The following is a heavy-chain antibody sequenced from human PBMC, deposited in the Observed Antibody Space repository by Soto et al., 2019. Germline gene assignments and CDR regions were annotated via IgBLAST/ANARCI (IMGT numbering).Heavy chain of an antibody. CDR3: ALAQFDY. D-gene: IGHD5-12*01. CDR2: FNPSGDYT. J-gene: IGHJ4*02. Sequence: QVQLVQSGAEVKKPGASVKVSCKASGYTFTSYYIHWVRQAPGQGLEWVGIFNPSGDYTSYPQKFQGRLTLTRDTSTSTVYMELSSVRYEDAAMYYCALAQFDYWGQGTLVTVAS. V-gene: IGHV1-46*01. CDR1: GYTFTSYY.